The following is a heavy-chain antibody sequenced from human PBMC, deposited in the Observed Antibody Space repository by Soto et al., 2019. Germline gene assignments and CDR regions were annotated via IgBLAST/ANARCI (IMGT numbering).Heavy chain of an antibody. D-gene: IGHD3-3*02. CDR3: ARVRTHSIACGVDY. CDR2: ISANNGNT. J-gene: IGHJ4*02. V-gene: IGHV1-18*01. CDR1: GYTFTSYG. Sequence: QVQLVQSGAEVKKPGASVKVSCKASGYTFTSYGISWVRQAPGQGLEWMGWISANNGNTNYPQKVQGRVTMTTDTSTSTAYMELMSLRSDDTAVYYCARVRTHSIACGVDYWGQGTLFTVSS.